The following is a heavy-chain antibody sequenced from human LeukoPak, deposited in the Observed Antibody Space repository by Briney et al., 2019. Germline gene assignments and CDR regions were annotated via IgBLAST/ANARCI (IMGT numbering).Heavy chain of an antibody. V-gene: IGHV3-30*18. D-gene: IGHD1-26*01. CDR3: AKGWELSFDY. CDR1: GFTVSSNY. CDR2: ISYDGSNK. Sequence: GGSLRLSCAASGFTVSSNYMSWVRQAPGKGLEWVAVISYDGSNKYYADSVKGRFTISRDNSKNTLYLQMNSLRAEDTAVYYCAKGWELSFDYWGQGTLVTVSS. J-gene: IGHJ4*02.